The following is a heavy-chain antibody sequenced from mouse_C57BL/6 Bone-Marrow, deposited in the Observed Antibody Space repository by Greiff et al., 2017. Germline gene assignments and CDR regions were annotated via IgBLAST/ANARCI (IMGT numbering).Heavy chain of an antibody. V-gene: IGHV1-82*01. CDR2: IYPGDGDT. D-gene: IGHD1-1*01. CDR1: GYAFSSSW. Sequence: VQVVESGPELVKPGASVKISCKASGYAFSSSWMNWVKQRPGKGLEWIGRIYPGDGDTNYNGKFKGKATLTADKSSSTAYMQLSSLTSEDSAVYFCATLITPYWGQGTTLTVSS. J-gene: IGHJ2*01. CDR3: ATLITPY.